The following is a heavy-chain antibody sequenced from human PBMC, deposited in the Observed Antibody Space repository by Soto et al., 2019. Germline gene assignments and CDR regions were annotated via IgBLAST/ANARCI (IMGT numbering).Heavy chain of an antibody. CDR1: GGSISSSSYY. CDR3: ARHSGPDASSWFYA. D-gene: IGHD6-13*01. V-gene: IGHV4-39*01. J-gene: IGHJ5*02. Sequence: PSATLSLTCTVSGGSISSSSYYWGWIRQPPGKGLEWIGSLYYSGSTYYNPSLKSRVTISINTSKNQMSLELSSVTAADTAVYYWARHSGPDASSWFYAWGQGTLVTVSS. CDR2: LYYSGST.